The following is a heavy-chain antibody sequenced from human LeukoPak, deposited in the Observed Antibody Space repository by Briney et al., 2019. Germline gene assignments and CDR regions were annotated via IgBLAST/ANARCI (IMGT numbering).Heavy chain of an antibody. CDR1: GFTVSSNY. CDR2: IYSGGST. D-gene: IGHD1-26*01. Sequence: PGGSLTFSCAASGFTVSSNYMSWVGQAPGKGREGVSVIYSGGSTYYADSVKGRFTISRDNSKNTLYLQMNSLRAEDTAVYYCARDLSLVKRVVGSDIWGQGTMVTVSS. V-gene: IGHV3-66*02. CDR3: ARDLSLVKRVVGSDI. J-gene: IGHJ3*02.